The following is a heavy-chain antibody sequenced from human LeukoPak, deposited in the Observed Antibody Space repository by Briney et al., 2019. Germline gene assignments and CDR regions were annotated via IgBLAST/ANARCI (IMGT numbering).Heavy chain of an antibody. Sequence: GGSLRLSCAASGFTFDDYAMHWVRQAPGKGLEWVSLISGDGGSTYYADSVKGRFTISRDNSKNSLYLQMNSLRTEDTALYYCAKSLGYSSGGSCYWRLGYYYYGMDVWGQGTTVTVSS. CDR1: GFTFDDYA. V-gene: IGHV3-43*02. CDR2: ISGDGGST. CDR3: AKSLGYSSGGSCYWRLGYYYYGMDV. D-gene: IGHD2-15*01. J-gene: IGHJ6*02.